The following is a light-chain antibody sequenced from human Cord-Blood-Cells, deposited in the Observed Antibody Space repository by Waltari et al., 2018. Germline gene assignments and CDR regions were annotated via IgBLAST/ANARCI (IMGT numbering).Light chain of an antibody. J-gene: IGLJ1*01. CDR1: SSDVGGYNS. CDR3: SSYTSSSTSSYV. V-gene: IGLV2-14*01. CDR2: DVS. Sequence: QSALTQPASVSGSPGQSITISCTGTSSDVGGYNSVSWYQQHPGKAPKLMIYDVSRRPSGVSNRFSGSKSGNTASLTISGLQAEDEADYYCSSYTSSSTSSYVCGTGTKVTVL.